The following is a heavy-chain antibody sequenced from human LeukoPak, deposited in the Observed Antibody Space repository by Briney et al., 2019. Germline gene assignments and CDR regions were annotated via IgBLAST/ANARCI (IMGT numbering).Heavy chain of an antibody. CDR3: ARDQARNRLRVSGYDSPRYGMDV. J-gene: IGHJ6*02. CDR1: GFTFSSYG. D-gene: IGHD5-12*01. V-gene: IGHV3-30*03. Sequence: GRSLRLSCAASGFTFSSYGMHWVRQAPGKGLEWVAVISYDGSNKYYADSVKGRFTISRDNSKNTLYLQMNSLRAEDTAVYYCARDQARNRLRVSGYDSPRYGMDVWGQGTTVTVSS. CDR2: ISYDGSNK.